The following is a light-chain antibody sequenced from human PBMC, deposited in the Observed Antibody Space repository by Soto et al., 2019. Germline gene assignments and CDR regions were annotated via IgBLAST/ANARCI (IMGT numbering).Light chain of an antibody. V-gene: IGKV3D-15*01. CDR1: QNVNSD. CDR2: GAS. Sequence: EVVMTQSPATLSVSPGERATLSCRASQNVNSDLAWYQQKPGLAPRLLIYGASTRATRIPARFSGSGSGTEFTLTISSLQSEDFAVYYCQQYNNWPPWTFGQGSKVEIK. J-gene: IGKJ1*01. CDR3: QQYNNWPPWT.